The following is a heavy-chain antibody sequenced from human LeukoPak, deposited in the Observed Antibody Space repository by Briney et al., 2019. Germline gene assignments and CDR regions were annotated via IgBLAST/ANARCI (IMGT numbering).Heavy chain of an antibody. J-gene: IGHJ5*02. CDR1: GGSISSSSYY. CDR3: ARDSKNWFDP. CDR2: IYYSGST. Sequence: KASETLSLTCTVSGGSISSSSYYWGWIRQPPGKGLEWIGCIYYSGSTYYNPSLKSRVTISVDTSKNQFSLKLSSVTAADTAVYYCARDSKNWFDPWGQGTLVTVSS. V-gene: IGHV4-39*07.